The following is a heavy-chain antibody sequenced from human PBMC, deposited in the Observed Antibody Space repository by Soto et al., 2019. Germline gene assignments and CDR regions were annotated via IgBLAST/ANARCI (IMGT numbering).Heavy chain of an antibody. CDR2: TYYRSKWYN. CDR1: GDSVSSNSAA. J-gene: IGHJ6*02. V-gene: IGHV6-1*01. Sequence: SQTLSLTCAISGDSVSSNSAAWNLIRQSPSRGLEWLGRTYYRSKWYNDYAVSVKSRITINPDTSKNQFSLQLNSVTPEDTAVYYCARAHGDFWSGPYYGMDVWGQGTTVTVYS. D-gene: IGHD3-3*01. CDR3: ARAHGDFWSGPYYGMDV.